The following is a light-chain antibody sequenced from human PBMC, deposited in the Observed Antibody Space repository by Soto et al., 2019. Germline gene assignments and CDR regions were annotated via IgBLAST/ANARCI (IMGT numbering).Light chain of an antibody. Sequence: EIVLTQSPGTLSLSPGERATLSCRATESVVSNYLAWYQLKPGQAPRLLIYDASSRATGIPDRFSGSGSGTDFTLTISRLEPADFAVYYCHQRSNWPLTFGGGTKVDIK. CDR1: ESVVSNY. CDR3: HQRSNWPLT. V-gene: IGKV3D-20*02. J-gene: IGKJ4*01. CDR2: DAS.